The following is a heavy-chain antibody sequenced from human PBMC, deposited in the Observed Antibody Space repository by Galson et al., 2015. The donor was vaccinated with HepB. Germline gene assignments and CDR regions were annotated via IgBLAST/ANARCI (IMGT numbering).Heavy chain of an antibody. J-gene: IGHJ4*02. CDR1: GFTFISYA. CDR2: ISVSGGRI. D-gene: IGHD5-12*01. V-gene: IGHV3-23*01. CDR3: AKDEGGTITVVGYFDD. Sequence: SLRLSCAASGFTFISYAMTWVRQAPGKGLEWVSSISVSGGRIYYADSVKGRFTISRDNSKDTLYLQMNSLRAEDTAVYYCAKDEGGTITVVGYFDDWGQGAPVTVSS.